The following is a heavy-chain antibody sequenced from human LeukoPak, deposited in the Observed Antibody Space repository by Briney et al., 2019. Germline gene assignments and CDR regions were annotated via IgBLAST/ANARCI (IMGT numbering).Heavy chain of an antibody. Sequence: ASVKVSCKASGYTVTGYYMHWVRQAPGQGLEWMGWINPNSGGTNYAQMLQGRVTMTRDTSISTAYMELSRLRSDDTAVYYCARDLSGGSGSYYNFDFWGQGTLVTVSS. CDR2: INPNSGGT. J-gene: IGHJ4*02. D-gene: IGHD3-10*01. CDR1: GYTVTGYY. V-gene: IGHV1-2*02. CDR3: ARDLSGGSGSYYNFDF.